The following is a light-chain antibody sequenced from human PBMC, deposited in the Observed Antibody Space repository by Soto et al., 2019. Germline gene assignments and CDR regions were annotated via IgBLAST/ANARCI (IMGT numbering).Light chain of an antibody. CDR1: QGISRS. V-gene: IGKV1-12*01. CDR2: SAS. J-gene: IGKJ5*01. Sequence: DIQMTQSPSSVSASVGDRVTITCQASQGISRSLAWYQQKPGKAPKLLIYSASSLQSGVPSRFSGSGFGTEFTLPISSPQPEDFPPYYCQQAYTFPFPFGQGTRLEI. CDR3: QQAYTFPFP.